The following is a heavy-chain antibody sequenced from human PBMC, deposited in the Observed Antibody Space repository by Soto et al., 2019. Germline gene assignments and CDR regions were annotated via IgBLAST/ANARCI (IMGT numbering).Heavy chain of an antibody. Sequence: GGSLRLSCAASGFTFSSYGMHWVRQAPGKGLEWVAVIWYDGSNKYYADSVKGRFTISRDNSKNTLYLQMNSLRAEDTAVYYCARDPLSLAEHHLVQYWFDTWGQGTLVTVSS. D-gene: IGHD6-13*01. J-gene: IGHJ5*02. CDR3: ARDPLSLAEHHLVQYWFDT. CDR1: GFTFSSYG. CDR2: IWYDGSNK. V-gene: IGHV3-33*01.